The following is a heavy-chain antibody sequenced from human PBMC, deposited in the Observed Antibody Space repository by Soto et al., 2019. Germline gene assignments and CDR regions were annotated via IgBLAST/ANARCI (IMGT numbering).Heavy chain of an antibody. Sequence: ECLSLTCPVSGDSISSSSYYWGWIRQPPGKGLEWIGDIYYSGTTHYNPSLKSRVTISIDTSKNQFSLHLRSVTAADTAVYSCARLKGAFFITTYNWFDPWGQGTQVTVYS. CDR3: ARLKGAFFITTYNWFDP. D-gene: IGHD3-22*01. J-gene: IGHJ5*02. CDR2: IYYSGTT. CDR1: GDSISSSSYY. V-gene: IGHV4-39*01.